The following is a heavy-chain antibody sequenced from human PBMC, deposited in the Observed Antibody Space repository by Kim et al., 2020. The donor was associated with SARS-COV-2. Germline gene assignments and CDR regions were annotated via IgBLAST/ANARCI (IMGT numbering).Heavy chain of an antibody. Sequence: SGPTLVKPTQTLTLTCTFSGFSLSTSGMCVSWIRQPPGKALEWLALIDWDDDKYYSTSLKTRLTISKDTSKNQVVLIMTNMDPVDTATYYCARMYYYDSSGYPYGMDVWGQGTTVTVSS. CDR1: GFSLSTSGMC. CDR2: IDWDDDK. D-gene: IGHD3-22*01. V-gene: IGHV2-70*01. J-gene: IGHJ6*02. CDR3: ARMYYYDSSGYPYGMDV.